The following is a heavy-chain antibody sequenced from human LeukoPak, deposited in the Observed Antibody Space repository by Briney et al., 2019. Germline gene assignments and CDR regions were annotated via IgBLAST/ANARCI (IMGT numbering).Heavy chain of an antibody. J-gene: IGHJ4*02. Sequence: GGSLRLSCAASGSTFNSYAMSWVRQAPGKGLEWVSTINVSGDNTYYADSVKGRFTISRDNSKSTLHLQVSSLTAEDTAVYYCARESRESKLANYFYDSSGFSNIDYWGQGTLVTVSS. D-gene: IGHD3-22*01. CDR1: GSTFNSYA. V-gene: IGHV3-23*01. CDR2: INVSGDNT. CDR3: ARESRESKLANYFYDSSGFSNIDY.